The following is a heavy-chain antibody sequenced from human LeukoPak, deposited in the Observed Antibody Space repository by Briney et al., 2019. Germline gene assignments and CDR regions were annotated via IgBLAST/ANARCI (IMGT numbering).Heavy chain of an antibody. J-gene: IGHJ5*02. Sequence: ASVKVSCKASGYTFTDYYMHWVRQAPGQGLEWMGWINPDSGGTNYAQKFQGRVTMTRDTSISTAYMELSRLRSDDTAVYYCARDDYGDYVLFDPWGQGTLVTVSS. CDR1: GYTFTDYY. CDR2: INPDSGGT. CDR3: ARDDYGDYVLFDP. D-gene: IGHD4-17*01. V-gene: IGHV1-2*02.